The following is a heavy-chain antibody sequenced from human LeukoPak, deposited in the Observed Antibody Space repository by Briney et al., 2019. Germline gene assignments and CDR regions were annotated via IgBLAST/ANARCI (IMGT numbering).Heavy chain of an antibody. CDR2: FDPEDGET. V-gene: IGHV1-24*01. J-gene: IGHJ4*02. D-gene: IGHD3-10*01. Sequence: ASVKVSCKVSGHTLTEFSMHWVRQAPGKRLEWMGRFDPEDGETIYAQKFQGRVTMTADTSTDTAYMELSSLRSEDTAVYFCATEGKMIRGVCTDYWGQGSLVTVSS. CDR3: ATEGKMIRGVCTDY. CDR1: GHTLTEFS.